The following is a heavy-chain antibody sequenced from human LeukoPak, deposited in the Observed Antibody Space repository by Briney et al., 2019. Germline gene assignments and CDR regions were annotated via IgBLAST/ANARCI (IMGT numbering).Heavy chain of an antibody. CDR3: ASCPMVRGAPIDY. D-gene: IGHD3-10*01. CDR1: GGSISSYY. J-gene: IGHJ4*02. V-gene: IGHV4-59*01. CDR2: IYYSGST. Sequence: SETLSLTCTVSGGSISSYYWSWIRQPPGKGLEWIGYIYYSGSTNYNPSLKSRVTISVDTCKNQFSLKLSSVTAADTAVYSCASCPMVRGAPIDYWGQGTLVTVSS.